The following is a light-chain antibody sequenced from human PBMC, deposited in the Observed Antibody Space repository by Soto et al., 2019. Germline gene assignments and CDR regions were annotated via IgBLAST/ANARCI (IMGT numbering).Light chain of an antibody. Sequence: DIQMTQSPSSLSASVGHGVTITCRASQNISTSLHWYQQKPGRGPRLLIFSASSLQNGVPPRFSGSGSGTDFTLAISRLQPEDFATYSCQQSYSNPFTFGPGTKVDIK. V-gene: IGKV1-39*01. CDR2: SAS. J-gene: IGKJ3*01. CDR3: QQSYSNPFT. CDR1: QNISTS.